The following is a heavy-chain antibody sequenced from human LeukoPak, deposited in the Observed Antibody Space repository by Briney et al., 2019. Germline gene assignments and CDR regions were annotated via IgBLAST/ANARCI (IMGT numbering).Heavy chain of an antibody. CDR1: GYSFTSYY. D-gene: IGHD2/OR15-2a*01. CDR2: INPSGGST. J-gene: IGHJ3*02. CDR3: ARSSAYCNEADI. V-gene: IGHV1-46*01. Sequence: EASVMESGKTSGYSFTSYYIHWVRQAPGQGLEWMGIINPSGGSTTYAQKFQGRLTMASDTSTSTVYMELSSLRSEDTAMYYCARSSAYCNEADIWGQRTMVTVSS.